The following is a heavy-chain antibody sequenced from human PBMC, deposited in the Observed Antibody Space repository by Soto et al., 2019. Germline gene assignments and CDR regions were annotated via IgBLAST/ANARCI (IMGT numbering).Heavy chain of an antibody. CDR1: GFTFGDYA. CDR3: VRDQSVAGPATVFDP. CDR2: ISWNGGSI. J-gene: IGHJ5*02. Sequence: HPGGSLRLSCAASGFTFGDYAMHWVRQAPGKGLEWISGISWNGGSIGYADSVKGRFTVSRDNAKNTLYLQMNSLRAEDTAVYYCVRDQSVAGPATVFDPSGEGSWVTVSS. V-gene: IGHV3-9*01. D-gene: IGHD6-19*01.